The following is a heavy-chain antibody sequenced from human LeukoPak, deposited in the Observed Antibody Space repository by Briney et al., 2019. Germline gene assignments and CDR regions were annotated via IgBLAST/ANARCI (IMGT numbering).Heavy chain of an antibody. CDR2: IYYSGST. D-gene: IGHD2-15*01. V-gene: IGHV4-59*08. Sequence: PSETLSLTCTVSGGSISSYYWSWTRQPPGKGLEWIGYIYYSGSTNYNPSLKSRVTISVDTSKNQFSLKLSSVTAADTAVYYCARHVRLDVVVVAAIDYWGQGTPVTVSS. CDR1: GGSISSYY. J-gene: IGHJ4*02. CDR3: ARHVRLDVVVVAAIDY.